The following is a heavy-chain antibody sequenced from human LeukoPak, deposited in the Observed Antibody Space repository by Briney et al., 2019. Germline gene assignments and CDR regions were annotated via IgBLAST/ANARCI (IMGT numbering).Heavy chain of an antibody. V-gene: IGHV1-69*04. CDR3: AREDSSGYYEFDY. CDR2: IIPILVIA. J-gene: IGHJ4*02. Sequence: SVKVSCKASGYTFTSYYMHWVRQAPGQGLEWMGRIIPILVIANYAQKFQGRVTITADKSTSTAYMELSSLRSEDTAVYYCAREDSSGYYEFDYWGQGTLVTVSS. D-gene: IGHD3-22*01. CDR1: GYTFTSYY.